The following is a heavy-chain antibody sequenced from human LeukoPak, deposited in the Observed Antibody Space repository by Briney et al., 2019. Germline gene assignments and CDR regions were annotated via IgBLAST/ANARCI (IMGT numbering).Heavy chain of an antibody. Sequence: SETLSLTCTVSGGSISSYYWSWIRQPPGKGLEWIGYIYYSGSTNYNPSLKSRVTISVDTSKNQFSLKLSSVTAADTAVYYCARGYCSGGSCLFDYWGQGTLITVSS. J-gene: IGHJ4*02. D-gene: IGHD2-15*01. CDR2: IYYSGST. CDR3: ARGYCSGGSCLFDY. V-gene: IGHV4-59*01. CDR1: GGSISSYY.